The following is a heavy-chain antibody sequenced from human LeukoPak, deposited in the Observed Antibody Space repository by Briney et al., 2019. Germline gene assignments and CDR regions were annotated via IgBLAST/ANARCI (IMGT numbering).Heavy chain of an antibody. J-gene: IGHJ4*02. CDR3: AREAGCYGSGFYYFDY. D-gene: IGHD3-10*01. V-gene: IGHV4-38-2*02. CDR1: GYSISSGYY. Sequence: SETLSLTCAVSGYSISSGYYWGWIRQPPGKGLEWIGSIYHSGSTYYNPSLKSRVTISVDTSKNQFSLKLSSVTAADTAVYYCAREAGCYGSGFYYFDYWGQGALVTVSS. CDR2: IYHSGST.